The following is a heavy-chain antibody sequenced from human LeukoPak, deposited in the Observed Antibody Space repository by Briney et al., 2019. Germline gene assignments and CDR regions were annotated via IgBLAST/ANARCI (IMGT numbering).Heavy chain of an antibody. CDR2: INYSGIT. CDR1: GGSISSTSYY. D-gene: IGHD2-2*01. Sequence: NPSETLSLTCTVYGGSISSTSYYWGWIRQPPGKGLERIGSINYSGITYYNPSLKSRVTISVDTSKNQFSLKLSSVTAADTAVYYCARVDIVVVPSANFDCWGQGTLVTVSS. V-gene: IGHV4-39*01. CDR3: ARVDIVVVPSANFDC. J-gene: IGHJ4*02.